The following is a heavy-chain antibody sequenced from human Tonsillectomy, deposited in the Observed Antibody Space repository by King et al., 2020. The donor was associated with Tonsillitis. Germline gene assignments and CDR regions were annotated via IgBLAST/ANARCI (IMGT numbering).Heavy chain of an antibody. CDR2: FDPEDGET. J-gene: IGHJ6*02. D-gene: IGHD7-27*01. CDR3: ATLGLANWGFSYYYYGMDV. Sequence: QLVQSGAEVKKPGASVKVSCKVSGYTLTELSMHWVRQAPGKGLEWMGGFDPEDGETIYAQKFQGRVTMTEDTSTDTAYMELSSLRSEDTAVYYCATLGLANWGFSYYYYGMDVWGQGTTVTVSS. V-gene: IGHV1-24*01. CDR1: GYTLTELS.